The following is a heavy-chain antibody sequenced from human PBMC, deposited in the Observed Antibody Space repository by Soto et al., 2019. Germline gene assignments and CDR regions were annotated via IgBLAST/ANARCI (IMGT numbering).Heavy chain of an antibody. V-gene: IGHV5-51*01. CDR2: IYPGDSDT. J-gene: IGHJ6*03. CDR3: ARHSRVPAATEGYYYYMDV. CDR1: GYSFTSYW. Sequence: PGESLKISCKGSGYSFTSYWIGWVRQMPGKGLEWMGIIYPGDSDTRYSPSFQGQVTISADKSISTAYLQWSSLKASDTAMYYCARHSRVPAATEGYYYYMDVWGKGTTVTVSS. D-gene: IGHD2-2*01.